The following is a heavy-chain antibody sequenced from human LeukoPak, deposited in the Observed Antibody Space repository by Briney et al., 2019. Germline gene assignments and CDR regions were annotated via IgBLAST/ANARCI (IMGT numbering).Heavy chain of an antibody. CDR1: GGSFSGYY. V-gene: IGHV4-34*01. Sequence: ETLSLTCAVYGGSFSGYYWSWIRQPPGKGLEWIGEINHSGSTNYSPSLKSRVTISVDTSKNQFSLKLSSVTAADTAVYYCARRLHFRYYFDYWGQGTLVTVSS. J-gene: IGHJ4*02. CDR2: INHSGST. D-gene: IGHD4-11*01. CDR3: ARRLHFRYYFDY.